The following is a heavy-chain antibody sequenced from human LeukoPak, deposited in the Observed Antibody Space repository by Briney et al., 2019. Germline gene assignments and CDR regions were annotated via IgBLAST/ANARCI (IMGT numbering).Heavy chain of an antibody. V-gene: IGHV4-4*02. CDR2: IYHSGST. Sequence: SETLSLTCAVSGGSISSSNRWSWVRQPPGKGLERIGEIYHSGSTNYNPSLKSRVTISVDKSKNQFSLKLSSVTAADTAVYYCARVGFRDYYGMDVWGQGTTVTVSS. CDR1: GGSISSSNR. D-gene: IGHD3-10*01. CDR3: ARVGFRDYYGMDV. J-gene: IGHJ6*02.